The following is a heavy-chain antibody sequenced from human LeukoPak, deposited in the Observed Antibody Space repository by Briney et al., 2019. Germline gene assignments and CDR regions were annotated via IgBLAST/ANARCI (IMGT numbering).Heavy chain of an antibody. J-gene: IGHJ3*02. CDR2: IWYDGSNK. CDR1: GFTFSSYG. V-gene: IGHV3-33*03. CDR3: AKAPYCTNGVCYAFDI. Sequence: GGSLRPSCAASGFTFSSYGMQWVRQAPGKGGEWVADIWYDGSNKYYADCVKGRFTIYRDKTKNTMYVKMKRLRAGDTAVYYCAKAPYCTNGVCYAFDIWGQGTMVTVSS. D-gene: IGHD2-8*01.